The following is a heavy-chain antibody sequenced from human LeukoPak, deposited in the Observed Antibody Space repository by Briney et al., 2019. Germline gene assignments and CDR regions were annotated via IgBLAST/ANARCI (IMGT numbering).Heavy chain of an antibody. CDR1: GFKFDDYG. Sequence: GESLRLSCAASGFKFDDYGMSWVRQAPGKGLEWVSGINWNGRRTGYADSVKGRFTISRDNAKNSLYLQMNSLRAEDTALYYCARDRLYYSDSSDYYSINWFDPWGQGTLVTVSS. CDR2: INWNGRRT. V-gene: IGHV3-20*04. CDR3: ARDRLYYSDSSDYYSINWFDP. J-gene: IGHJ5*02. D-gene: IGHD3-22*01.